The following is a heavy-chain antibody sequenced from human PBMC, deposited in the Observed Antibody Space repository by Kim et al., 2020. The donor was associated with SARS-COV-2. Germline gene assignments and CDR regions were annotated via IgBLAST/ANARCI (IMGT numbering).Heavy chain of an antibody. V-gene: IGHV3-11*04. CDR3: ARSTQSRT. J-gene: IGHJ5*02. Sequence: GSTIYYADSVKGRFTISRDNAKNSLYLQMNSLRAEDTAVYYCARSTQSRTWGQGTLVTVSS. CDR2: GSTI.